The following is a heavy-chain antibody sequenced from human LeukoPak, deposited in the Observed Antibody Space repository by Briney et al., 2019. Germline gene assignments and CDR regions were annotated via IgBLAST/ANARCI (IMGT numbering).Heavy chain of an antibody. V-gene: IGHV5-51*01. CDR1: GYSFSNYW. J-gene: IGHJ3*02. CDR2: IYPGDSDT. Sequence: GESLKISCKGSGYSFSNYWIGWVRQMPGKGLEWMVIIYPGDSDTRYSPSFQGQVTISADESISTAYLQWSSLKASDTAMYYCARPSDDAFDIWGQGTMVTVSS. D-gene: IGHD1-26*01. CDR3: ARPSDDAFDI.